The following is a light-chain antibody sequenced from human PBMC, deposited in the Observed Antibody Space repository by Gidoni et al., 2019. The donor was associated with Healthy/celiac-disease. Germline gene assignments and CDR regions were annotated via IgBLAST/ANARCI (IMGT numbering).Light chain of an antibody. J-gene: IGKJ2*01. CDR2: DAY. CDR1: QSISNW. Sequence: GDRVTITCRASQSISNWLAWYQQKPGKAPKLLIYDAYSLESGFPSRFSSSGSGTEFTLTISRLQPDDFATYYCQQYNSYSYTFGQGTKLEIK. CDR3: QQYNSYSYT. V-gene: IGKV1-5*01.